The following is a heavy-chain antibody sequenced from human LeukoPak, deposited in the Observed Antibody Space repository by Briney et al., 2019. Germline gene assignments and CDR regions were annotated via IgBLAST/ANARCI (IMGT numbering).Heavy chain of an antibody. V-gene: IGHV3-53*01. J-gene: IGHJ3*02. D-gene: IGHD2-21*01. Sequence: PGGSLRLSCAASGFTVSSNYMSWVRQAPGKGLERVSVIYGGGSTDYADSVKGRFTISRDNLKNTLYLQMNSLRAEDTAVYYCARGGSGDIFDIWGQGTMVTVSS. CDR3: ARGGSGDIFDI. CDR2: IYGGGST. CDR1: GFTVSSNY.